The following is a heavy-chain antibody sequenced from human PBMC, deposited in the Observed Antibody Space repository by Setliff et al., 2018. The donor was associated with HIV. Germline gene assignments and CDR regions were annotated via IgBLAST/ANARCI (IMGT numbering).Heavy chain of an antibody. CDR2: IWYDGSNR. V-gene: IGHV3-30*02. CDR1: GFSFSDYY. CDR3: AKDHGLRLGELSLHLDY. Sequence: GGSLRLSCAASGFSFSDYYMTWVRQAPGKGLEWVAVIWYDGSNRYYADSVKGRFTISRDNSKNTLYLQMNSLRAEDTAVYYCAKDHGLRLGELSLHLDYWGQGTLVTVSS. J-gene: IGHJ4*02. D-gene: IGHD3-16*02.